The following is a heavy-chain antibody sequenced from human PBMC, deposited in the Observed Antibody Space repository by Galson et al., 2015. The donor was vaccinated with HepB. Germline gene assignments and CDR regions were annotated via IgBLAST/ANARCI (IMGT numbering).Heavy chain of an antibody. J-gene: IGHJ5*02. D-gene: IGHD3-16*01. CDR1: GFTFSSYA. V-gene: IGHV3-23*01. CDR3: EKGGGGARPSSFDP. CDR2: ISGSGGST. Sequence: SLRLSCAASGFTFSSYAMSWVRQAPGKGLEWVSAISGSGGSTYYADSVKGRFTISRDNSKNTLYLQMNSLRAEDTAVYYWEKGGGGARPSSFDPWGQGTLVTVSS.